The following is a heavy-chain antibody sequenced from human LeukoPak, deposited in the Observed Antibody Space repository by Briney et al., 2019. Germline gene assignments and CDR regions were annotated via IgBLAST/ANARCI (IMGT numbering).Heavy chain of an antibody. CDR2: INHSGST. J-gene: IGHJ4*02. CDR3: AREIVVVVAATRWFDY. CDR1: GGSFSNYY. V-gene: IGHV4-34*01. D-gene: IGHD2-15*01. Sequence: SETLSLTCAVYGGSFSNYYWSWIRQPPGKGLEWIGEINHSGSTNYNPSLKSRVAISVDTSKNRFSLKLSSVTAADTAVYYCAREIVVVVAATRWFDYWGQGTLVTVSS.